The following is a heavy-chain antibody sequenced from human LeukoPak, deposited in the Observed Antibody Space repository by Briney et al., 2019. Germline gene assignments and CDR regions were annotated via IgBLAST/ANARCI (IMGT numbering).Heavy chain of an antibody. J-gene: IGHJ4*02. CDR3: ARDRDRYFDWSGTYDY. CDR1: GYTFTGYY. V-gene: IGHV1-2*02. CDR2: INPNSGGT. D-gene: IGHD3-9*01. Sequence: GASVKVSCKASGYTFTGYYMHWVRQAPGQGLEWMGWINPNSGGTNYAQKFQGRVTMTRDTSISTAYMELSRLRSDDTAVYYCARDRDRYFDWSGTYDYWGQGTLVTVSS.